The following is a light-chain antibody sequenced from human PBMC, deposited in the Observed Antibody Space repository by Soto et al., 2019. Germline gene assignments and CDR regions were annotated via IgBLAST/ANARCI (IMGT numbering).Light chain of an antibody. V-gene: IGLV3-1*01. CDR2: QDS. Sequence: SYELTQSPSVSVSPGQTASITCSGDKLGDKYACWYQQKPGQSPVLVIYQDSKRPSGIPERFSGSNSGNTATLTISGTQAMDEADYYCQAWDSSTAQGVFGTGTKVTVL. CDR3: QAWDSSTAQGV. J-gene: IGLJ1*01. CDR1: KLGDKY.